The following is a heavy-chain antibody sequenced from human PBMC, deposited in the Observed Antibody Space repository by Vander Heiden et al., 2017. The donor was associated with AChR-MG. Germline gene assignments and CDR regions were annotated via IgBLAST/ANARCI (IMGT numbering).Heavy chain of an antibody. V-gene: IGHV3-30-3*01. J-gene: IGHJ4*02. Sequence: QVQLVESGGGVVQPGRSLRLSCAASGFTFSSYAMHWVRQAPGKGLEWVAVISYDGSNKYYADSVKGRFTISRDNSKNTLYLQMNSLRAEDTAVYYCARASVRTWELRFDYWGQGTLVTVSS. CDR3: ARASVRTWELRFDY. CDR1: GFTFSSYA. D-gene: IGHD1-26*01. CDR2: ISYDGSNK.